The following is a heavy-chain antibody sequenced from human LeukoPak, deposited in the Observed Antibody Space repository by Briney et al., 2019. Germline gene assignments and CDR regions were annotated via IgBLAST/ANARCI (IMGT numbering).Heavy chain of an antibody. D-gene: IGHD3-10*01. Sequence: PSETLSLTCTVSGASVSSGGYYWSWLRQPPGKGLEWIGYIYYSGSTNYNPSLKSRVTKSVDTSKNQFSLKVSSVTAADTAVYYCARRGGSGRSFDYWGQGTLVTVSS. V-gene: IGHV4-61*08. CDR1: GASVSSGGYY. CDR2: IYYSGST. CDR3: ARRGGSGRSFDY. J-gene: IGHJ4*02.